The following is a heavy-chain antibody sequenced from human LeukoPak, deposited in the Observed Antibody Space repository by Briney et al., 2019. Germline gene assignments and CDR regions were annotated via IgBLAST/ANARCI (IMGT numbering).Heavy chain of an antibody. V-gene: IGHV4-38-2*02. CDR2: IYHSGST. CDR3: ARDLREGFDY. J-gene: IGHJ4*02. Sequence: SEALSLTCTASGYSISSGYYWGWIRQPPGKGLEWIGSIYHSGSTYYNPSLKSRVTISVDTSKNQFSLKLSSVTAADTAVYYCARDLREGFDYWGQGTLVTVSS. CDR1: GYSISSGYY.